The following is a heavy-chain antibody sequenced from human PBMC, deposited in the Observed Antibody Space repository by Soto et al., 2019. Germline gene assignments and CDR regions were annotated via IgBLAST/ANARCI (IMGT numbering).Heavy chain of an antibody. D-gene: IGHD1-26*01. CDR3: AKDRGLAESGRWSHYYYGMDV. J-gene: IGHJ6*02. CDR2: ISSDGSSK. Sequence: QVQLLESGGGVVQPGRSLRLSCVASGFTLTNNGMHWVRQAPGQGLEWVAVISSDGSSKYYGDSVRGRFTIARDNSKNTLLLEMNSLRSEDTAVYYCAKDRGLAESGRWSHYYYGMDVWGQVATGPVAS. CDR1: GFTLTNNG. V-gene: IGHV3-30*18.